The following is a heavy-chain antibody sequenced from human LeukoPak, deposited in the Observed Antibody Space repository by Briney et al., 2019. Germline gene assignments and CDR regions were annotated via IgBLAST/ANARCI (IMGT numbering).Heavy chain of an antibody. V-gene: IGHV1-46*01. CDR3: ARVTGTTLKFDY. CDR1: GYTFTSYY. D-gene: IGHD1-7*01. Sequence: GASVKGSCTASGYTFTSYYMHWVRQAPGQGLEWMGIINPSGGSTSYAQKFQGRGTMTRDTSTSTVYMELSSLRTEDTAVYYCARVTGTTLKFDYCGQGTLVTVSS. J-gene: IGHJ4*02. CDR2: INPSGGST.